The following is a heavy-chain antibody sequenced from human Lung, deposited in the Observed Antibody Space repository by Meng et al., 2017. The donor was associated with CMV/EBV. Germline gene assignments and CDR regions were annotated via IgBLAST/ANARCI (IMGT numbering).Heavy chain of an antibody. Sequence: GGSLRLXCAASGFTFSSYAMHWVRQAPGKGLEWVAVISYDGSNKYYADSVKGRFTISRDNSKNTLYLQMNSLRAEDTAVYYCARWGVDTAMADYYYGMDVWGQRTTVTVSS. CDR3: ARWGVDTAMADYYYGMDV. CDR2: ISYDGSNK. D-gene: IGHD5-18*01. V-gene: IGHV3-30*04. J-gene: IGHJ6*02. CDR1: GFTFSSYA.